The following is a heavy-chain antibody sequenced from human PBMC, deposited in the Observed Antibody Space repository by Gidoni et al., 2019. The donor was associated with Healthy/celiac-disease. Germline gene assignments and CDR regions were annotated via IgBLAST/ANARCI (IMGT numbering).Heavy chain of an antibody. J-gene: IGHJ6*02. CDR3: ARYYYDSSGYPPGYYGMDV. CDR1: GRTFSSYA. D-gene: IGHD3-22*01. Sequence: QVQLVQSGAEVKKPGSSVKVSCKASGRTFSSYAISWVRQAPGQGLEWMGGIIPSFGTANYAQKFQGRVTITADESTSTAYMELSSLRSEDTAVYYCARYYYDSSGYPPGYYGMDVWGQGTTVTVSS. V-gene: IGHV1-69*01. CDR2: IIPSFGTA.